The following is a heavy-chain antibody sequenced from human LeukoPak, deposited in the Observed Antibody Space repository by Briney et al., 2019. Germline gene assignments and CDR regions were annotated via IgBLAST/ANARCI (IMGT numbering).Heavy chain of an antibody. CDR2: IFYSGKT. V-gene: IGHV4-39*02. Sequence: PSETLSLTCTVSNGSMTSDSYYWAWVRQPPGKGLEWIGTIFYSGKTYYSASLKSRVTVSLDTSKKNFSLRLSSVTAGDTAVYYCARLWIVATWFDAWGQGALVTVSS. D-gene: IGHD2-2*03. CDR1: NGSMTSDSYY. J-gene: IGHJ5*02. CDR3: ARLWIVATWFDA.